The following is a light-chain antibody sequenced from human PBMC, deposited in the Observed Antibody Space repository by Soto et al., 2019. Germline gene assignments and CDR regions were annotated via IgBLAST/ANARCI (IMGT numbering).Light chain of an antibody. J-gene: IGLJ3*02. Sequence: QSALTQPASVSGSPGQSITISCTGTSSDVGGYNYVSWYQQHPGKAPKLMIYEVSNRPSGVSNRFSGSKSGNTASLTASGLQADYGAYYYCSSYTSSITRVFGGGTKLTVL. CDR2: EVS. V-gene: IGLV2-14*01. CDR3: SSYTSSITRV. CDR1: SSDVGGYNY.